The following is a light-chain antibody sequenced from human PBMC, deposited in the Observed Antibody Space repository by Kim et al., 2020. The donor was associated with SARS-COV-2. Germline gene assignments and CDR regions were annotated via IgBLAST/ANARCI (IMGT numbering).Light chain of an antibody. CDR3: QQYGSSPLT. J-gene: IGKJ4*01. Sequence: WSPGNRASLSCRASHSVSSSYLAWYQQKPGQAPRLLIYGASSRATGIPDRFSGSGSRTDFTLTISRLEPEDVAVYYCQQYGSSPLTFGGGTKVEI. V-gene: IGKV3-20*01. CDR1: HSVSSSY. CDR2: GAS.